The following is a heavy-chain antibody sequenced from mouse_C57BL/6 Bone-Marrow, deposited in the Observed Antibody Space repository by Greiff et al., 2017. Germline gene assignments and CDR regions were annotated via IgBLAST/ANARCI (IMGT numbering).Heavy chain of an antibody. CDR1: GFTFSSSG. CDR3: ARLGGYYDY. Sequence: EVQLVESGGDLVKPGGSLKLSCAASGFTFSSSGLSWVRQTPDKRLEWVATISSGGSYTYYPDSVKGRFTISRDNAKNTLYLQMSSLKSEDTAMYYCARLGGYYDYWGQGTTLTVSS. J-gene: IGHJ2*01. D-gene: IGHD2-3*01. V-gene: IGHV5-6*01. CDR2: ISSGGSYT.